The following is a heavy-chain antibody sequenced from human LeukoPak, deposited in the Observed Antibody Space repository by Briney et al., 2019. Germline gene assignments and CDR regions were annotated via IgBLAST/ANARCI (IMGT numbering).Heavy chain of an antibody. D-gene: IGHD5-24*01. CDR3: ARIRDGYNDAYDT. CDR1: GYTFTKYY. J-gene: IGHJ3*02. CDR2: INPGGDNT. Sequence: ASVKVSCKASGYTFTKYYIHWVRQAPGQGLEWMGLINPGGDNTNYAQNFQGRVTMTRDTSTSTVYMELSSLRSEDTAIYYCARIRDGYNDAYDTWGKGTVVT. V-gene: IGHV1-46*01.